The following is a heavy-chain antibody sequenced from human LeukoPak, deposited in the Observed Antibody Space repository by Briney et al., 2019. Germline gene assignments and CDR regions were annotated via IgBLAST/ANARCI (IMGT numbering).Heavy chain of an antibody. V-gene: IGHV3-30*02. CDR3: AKATGYCSGGSCYSNYYYMDV. CDR1: GFTFSSYG. Sequence: GGSLSLSCAASGFTFSSYGMHWVRQAPGKGLEWVAFIQYDGNSQYSADSVKGRFTISRDNSKNTLYLQVNSLRAEDTAVYYCAKATGYCSGGSCYSNYYYMDVWGKGTTVTVSS. CDR2: IQYDGNSQ. J-gene: IGHJ6*03. D-gene: IGHD2-15*01.